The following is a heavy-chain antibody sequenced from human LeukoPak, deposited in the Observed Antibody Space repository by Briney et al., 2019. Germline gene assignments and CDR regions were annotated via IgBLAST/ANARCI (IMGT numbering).Heavy chain of an antibody. Sequence: PGGSLRLSCAASGFTFSSYAMSWVRQAPGKGLEWVSAISGSGGSTYYADSVKGRFTISRDNSKNTLYLQMNSLRAEDTAVYYCAKTFGEGATTGDYFDYWGQGTLVTVSS. CDR1: GFTFSSYA. D-gene: IGHD1-26*01. J-gene: IGHJ4*02. CDR2: ISGSGGST. V-gene: IGHV3-23*01. CDR3: AKTFGEGATTGDYFDY.